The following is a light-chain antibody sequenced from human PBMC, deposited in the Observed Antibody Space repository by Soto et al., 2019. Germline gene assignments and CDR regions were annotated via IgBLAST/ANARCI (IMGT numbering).Light chain of an antibody. CDR2: KAS. V-gene: IGKV1-5*03. CDR3: QQYNSYPT. J-gene: IGKJ5*01. CDR1: QSISSW. Sequence: DIQMTQSPSTLSASVGDRVTITCRASQSISSWLAWYQQKPGKAPNLLIYKASSLESGVPSRFSGSGSATQSTLTISSRQPDDFATYYCQQYNSYPTFGQGTRLEIK.